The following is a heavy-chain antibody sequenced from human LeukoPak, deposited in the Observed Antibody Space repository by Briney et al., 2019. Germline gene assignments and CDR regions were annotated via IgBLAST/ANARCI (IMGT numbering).Heavy chain of an antibody. D-gene: IGHD3-3*01. CDR1: GFTFSSYG. J-gene: IGHJ4*02. CDR3: AKYQGGLRCFAD. Sequence: GGSLRLSCAASGFTFSSYGMHWLRQAPGKGLEWVAFIRYDGSNKYYADSVKGRFTISRDNSKNTLYLQMNSLRAEDTAVYYCAKYQGGLRCFADWGQGTLVTVSS. CDR2: IRYDGSNK. V-gene: IGHV3-30*02.